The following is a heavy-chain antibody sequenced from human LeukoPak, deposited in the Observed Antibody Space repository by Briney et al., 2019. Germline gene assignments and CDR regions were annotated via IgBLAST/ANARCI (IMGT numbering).Heavy chain of an antibody. Sequence: ASVKVSCKASGYTFTSYDINWVRQATGQGLEWMGWMNPNRGNTGYAQKFQGRVTMTRNTSISTAYMELSSLRSEDTAVYYCARRRYYDFWSGYYYWYYYYGMDVWGQGTTVTVSS. CDR1: GYTFTSYD. D-gene: IGHD3-3*01. CDR2: MNPNRGNT. J-gene: IGHJ6*02. V-gene: IGHV1-8*01. CDR3: ARRRYYDFWSGYYYWYYYYGMDV.